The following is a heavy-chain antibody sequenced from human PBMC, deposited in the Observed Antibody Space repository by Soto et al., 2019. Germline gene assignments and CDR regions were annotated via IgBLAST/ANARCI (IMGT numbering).Heavy chain of an antibody. CDR3: ARGGVGLSSSYGYYYYYGMDV. Sequence: SVKVSCKASGGTFSSYAISWVRQAPGQGLEWMGGIIPIFGTANYAQKFQGRVTITADKSTSTAYMELSSLRSEDTAVYYCARGGVGLSSSYGYYYYYGMDVWGQGTTFTVSS. CDR1: GGTFSSYA. J-gene: IGHJ6*02. CDR2: IIPIFGTA. D-gene: IGHD2-2*01. V-gene: IGHV1-69*06.